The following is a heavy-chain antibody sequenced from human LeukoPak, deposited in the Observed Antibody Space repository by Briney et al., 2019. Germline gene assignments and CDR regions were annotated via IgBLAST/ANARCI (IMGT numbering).Heavy chain of an antibody. CDR1: GDSIDSGSYY. J-gene: IGHJ4*02. Sequence: PSETLSLTCTVSGDSIDSGSYYWSWIRQPAGKGLEWIGRIYTRGSTDYSASLKSRITISIDASKNPVSLHLGSVTAADTAIYYCARGGPFAGYAYIDAWGQGTLVTVSS. CDR2: IYTRGST. V-gene: IGHV4-61*02. CDR3: ARGGPFAGYAYIDA. D-gene: IGHD5-12*01.